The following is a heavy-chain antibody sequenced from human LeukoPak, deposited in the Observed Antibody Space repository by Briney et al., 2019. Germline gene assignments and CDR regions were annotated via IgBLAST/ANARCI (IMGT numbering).Heavy chain of an antibody. CDR1: GFTFSSYG. CDR2: ISYDGSNK. V-gene: IGHV3-30*03. CDR3: ARIYSGSSDIDY. D-gene: IGHD1-26*01. J-gene: IGHJ4*02. Sequence: GGSLRLSCAASGFTFSSYGMHWVRQAPGKGLEWVAVISYDGSNKYYADSAKGRFTISRDNSKNTLYLQMNSLRAEDTAVYYCARIYSGSSDIDYWGQGTLVTVSS.